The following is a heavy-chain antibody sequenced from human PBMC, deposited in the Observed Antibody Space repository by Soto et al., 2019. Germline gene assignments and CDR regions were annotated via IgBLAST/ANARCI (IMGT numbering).Heavy chain of an antibody. CDR1: GGTLSSYA. J-gene: IGHJ5*02. CDR2: IIPIFGTA. V-gene: IGHV1-69*13. D-gene: IGHD3-10*01. CDR3: AIGTMVRGVISWFDP. Sequence: SVKVSCKASGGTLSSYAISWVRQAPGQGLEWMGGIIPIFGTANYAQKFQGRVTITADESTSTAYMELSSLRSEDTAVYYCAIGTMVRGVISWFDPWGQGTLVTVSS.